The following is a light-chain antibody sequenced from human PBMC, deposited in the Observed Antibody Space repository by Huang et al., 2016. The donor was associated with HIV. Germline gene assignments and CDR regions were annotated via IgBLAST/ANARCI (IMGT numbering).Light chain of an antibody. CDR2: DAS. CDR3: QQRSNWPPLT. V-gene: IGKV3-11*01. J-gene: IGKJ4*01. Sequence: EIVLTQSPATLSLSPGERATLSCRASHSISNYLAGYQHKPGQAPRLLIYDASNRATCIPAMFRGSGSGTDFTLTISSLEPEDSAVYYCQQRSNWPPLTFGGGTKLEIK. CDR1: HSISNY.